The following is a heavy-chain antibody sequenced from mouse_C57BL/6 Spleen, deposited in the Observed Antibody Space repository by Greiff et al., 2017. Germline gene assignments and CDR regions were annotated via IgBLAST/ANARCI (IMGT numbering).Heavy chain of an antibody. D-gene: IGHD1-1*01. CDR3: ARDYYGSSPFAY. CDR1: GYTFTSYW. Sequence: QVQLQQPGTELVKPGASVKLSCKASGYTFTSYWMHWVKQRPGQGLEWIGNINPSNGGTNYNEKFKSKATLTVDKSSSTAYMPLSSLSSEDSSVYYCARDYYGSSPFAYWGQGTLVTVSA. V-gene: IGHV1-53*01. J-gene: IGHJ3*01. CDR2: INPSNGGT.